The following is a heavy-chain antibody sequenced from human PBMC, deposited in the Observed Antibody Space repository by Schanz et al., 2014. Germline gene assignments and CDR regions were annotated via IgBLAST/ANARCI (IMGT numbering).Heavy chain of an antibody. Sequence: VHLVESGGGVVQPGRSLRLSCTGSRFTISRNPIHWVCQAPGKGLEWVSGISGSGGSTYDAGSVKGRFTISRDNSKNTLYLQMNSLRAEDTAVYYCAKDHAGSDILTALGNWGQGTLVTVSS. CDR3: AKDHAGSDILTALGN. V-gene: IGHV3-23*04. CDR2: ISGSGGST. CDR1: RFTISRNP. D-gene: IGHD3-9*01. J-gene: IGHJ4*02.